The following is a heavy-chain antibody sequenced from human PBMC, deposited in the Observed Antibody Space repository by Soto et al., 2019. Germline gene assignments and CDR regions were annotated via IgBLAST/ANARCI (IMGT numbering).Heavy chain of an antibody. CDR2: NYYSGST. V-gene: IGHV4-31*03. CDR1: GGSISSGGYY. J-gene: IGHJ3*02. CDR3: ARDLSAGRIVVTPGAFDI. D-gene: IGHD3-22*01. Sequence: SATLSLTCTVSGGSISSGGYYWSWIRQHAGKGLEWIGYNYYSGSTYYNPSLKSRVTISVDTSKNQFSLKLSSVTAADTAVYYCARDLSAGRIVVTPGAFDIWGQGTMVTV.